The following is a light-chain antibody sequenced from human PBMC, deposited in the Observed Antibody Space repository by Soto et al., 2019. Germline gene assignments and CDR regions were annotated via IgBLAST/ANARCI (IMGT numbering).Light chain of an antibody. CDR3: QQYNNWPPWT. V-gene: IGKV3-15*01. J-gene: IGKJ1*01. CDR2: GAS. CDR1: QSVSNN. Sequence: IVLTQSAGTLSLSTGERATLSCRASQSVSNNYLAWYQQKPGQAPRLLIYGASTRATGIPARFSGSGSGTEFTLSISSLQSEDFAVYYCQQYNNWPPWTFGQGTKVDIK.